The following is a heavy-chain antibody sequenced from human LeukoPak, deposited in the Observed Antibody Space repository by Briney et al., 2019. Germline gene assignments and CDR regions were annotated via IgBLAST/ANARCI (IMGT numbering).Heavy chain of an antibody. J-gene: IGHJ3*02. CDR2: INHSGST. Sequence: SSETLSLTCAVYGGSFSGYYWSWIRQPPGKGLEWIGEINHSGSTNYNPSPKSRVTISVDTSKNQFSLKLSSVTAADTAVYYCARANGDYYDSSGYSYIDAFDIWGQGTMVTVSS. D-gene: IGHD3-22*01. V-gene: IGHV4-34*01. CDR1: GGSFSGYY. CDR3: ARANGDYYDSSGYSYIDAFDI.